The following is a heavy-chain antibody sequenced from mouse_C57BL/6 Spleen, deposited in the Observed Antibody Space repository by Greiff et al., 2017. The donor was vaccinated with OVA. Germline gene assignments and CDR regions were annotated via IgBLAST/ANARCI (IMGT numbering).Heavy chain of an antibody. CDR3: SSSFAY. J-gene: IGHJ3*01. Sequence: EVQLQQSGRGLVQPGGSLQLSCAASGIDFRRYWMSWVRRAPGKVLEWIGEINPDSSKTNYAPSLKDKFIISRDNAKNTLYLQMSKVRAEDTALYYCSSSFAYWGQGTLVTVPA. CDR2: INPDSSKT. CDR1: GIDFRRYW. D-gene: IGHD1-1*01. V-gene: IGHV4-1*01.